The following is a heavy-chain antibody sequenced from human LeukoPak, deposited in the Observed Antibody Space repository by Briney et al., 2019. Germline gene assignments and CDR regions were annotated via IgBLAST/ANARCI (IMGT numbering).Heavy chain of an antibody. CDR3: ATGASKVTTDFANY. CDR2: IDPSDSYT. CDR1: GYSFTNYW. J-gene: IGHJ4*02. V-gene: IGHV5-10-1*01. D-gene: IGHD4-17*01. Sequence: VESLTISCKASGYSFTNYWISWVRQMPGKGLEWMGRIDPSDSYTKYSPSFEGHVTISVDKSISTAFLQWHSLKASDSAMYYCATGASKVTTDFANYWGQGTQVAVFS.